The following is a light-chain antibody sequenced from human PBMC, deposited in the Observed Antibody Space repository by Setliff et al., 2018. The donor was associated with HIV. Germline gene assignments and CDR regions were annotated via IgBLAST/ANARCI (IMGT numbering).Light chain of an antibody. J-gene: IGKJ3*01. V-gene: IGKV3-15*01. CDR1: QNIGSN. CDR2: GAS. Sequence: EIVMTQSPATLSVSPGERATLSCRASQNIGSNLAWFQQKPGQAPRLLIYGASTRATDIPARFSGGGSGTEFTLTISSLQSEDFAVYYCQHYDTWRLFTVGPGTKVDIK. CDR3: QHYDTWRLFT.